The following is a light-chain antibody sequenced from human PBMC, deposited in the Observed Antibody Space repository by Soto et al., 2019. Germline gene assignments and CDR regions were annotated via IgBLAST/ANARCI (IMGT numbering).Light chain of an antibody. CDR1: QTVRNNY. CDR2: DAS. Sequence: MVLTQSPATLSVSPGERAALSCRASQTVRNNYLAWYQQKPGQAPRLLIYDASTRATGIPDRFGGSGSGTDFVLTISRLEPEDFAVYYCQRITFGQGTRLEIK. J-gene: IGKJ5*01. CDR3: QRIT. V-gene: IGKV3D-20*02.